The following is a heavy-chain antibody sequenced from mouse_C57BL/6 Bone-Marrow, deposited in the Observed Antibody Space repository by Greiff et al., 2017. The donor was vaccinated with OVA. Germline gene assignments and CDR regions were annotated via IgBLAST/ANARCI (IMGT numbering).Heavy chain of an antibody. V-gene: IGHV1-82*01. J-gene: IGHJ3*01. CDR1: GYAFSSSW. CDR2: IYPGDGDT. Sequence: VQLQQSGPELVKPGASVKISCKASGYAFSSSWMNWVKQRPGKGLEWIGRIYPGDGDTNYHGKFKGKATLTADKSSSTANMQLSSLTSEDSAVDVCARFGSSLAWVAYWGQGTLVTVSA. CDR3: ARFGSSLAWVAY. D-gene: IGHD1-1*01.